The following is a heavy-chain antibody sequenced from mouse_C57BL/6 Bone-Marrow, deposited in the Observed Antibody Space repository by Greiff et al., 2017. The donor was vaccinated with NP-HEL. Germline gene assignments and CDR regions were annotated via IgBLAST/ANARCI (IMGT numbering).Heavy chain of an antibody. V-gene: IGHV5-6*01. D-gene: IGHD4-1*01. Sequence: EVQLVESGGDLVKPGGSLKLSCAASGFTFSSYGMSWVRQTPDTRLEWVATISSGGSYTYYPDSVKGRFTISSDNAKNTLYLQMSSLKSKDKAMYYYARELGRKGDYWGQGTTLTVSS. CDR3: ARELGRKGDY. J-gene: IGHJ2*01. CDR2: ISSGGSYT. CDR1: GFTFSSYG.